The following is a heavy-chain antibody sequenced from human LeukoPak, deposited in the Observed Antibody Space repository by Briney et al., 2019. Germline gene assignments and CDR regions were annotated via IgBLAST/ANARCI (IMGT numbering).Heavy chain of an antibody. D-gene: IGHD3-22*01. V-gene: IGHV1-2*02. Sequence: ASVKVSCKASGYTFTDYYMHWVRQAPGQGLEWMGWINPNSGGTNYAQKFQGRVTMTRDTSISTAYMELSRLRSDDTAVYYCARDAGYFPWGYDYDSSGSHFDFWGQGTLVTVSS. CDR3: ARDAGYFPWGYDYDSSGSHFDF. CDR1: GYTFTDYY. J-gene: IGHJ4*02. CDR2: INPNSGGT.